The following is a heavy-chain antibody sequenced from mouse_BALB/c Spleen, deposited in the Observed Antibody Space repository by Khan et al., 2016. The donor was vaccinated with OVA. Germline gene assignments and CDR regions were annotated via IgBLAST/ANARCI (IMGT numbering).Heavy chain of an antibody. J-gene: IGHJ3*01. Sequence: EVQLQESGGDLVKPGGSLKLSCAASGFTFSTYGMSWVRQTPDKRLEWVATVSTGGSYTYYHDSVKGRFTISRDNAKNTLYLHMSGLNSEDTAMFYCTRLAYYYDSEGFAYWGQGTLVTVSA. CDR3: TRLAYYYDSEGFAY. V-gene: IGHV5-6*01. D-gene: IGHD1-1*01. CDR1: GFTFSTYG. CDR2: VSTGGSYT.